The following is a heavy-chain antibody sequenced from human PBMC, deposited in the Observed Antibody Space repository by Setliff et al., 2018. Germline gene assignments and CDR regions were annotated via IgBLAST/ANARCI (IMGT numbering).Heavy chain of an antibody. V-gene: IGHV4-38-2*01. CDR1: VYSISRACH. CDR3: ARHRAVAGAYYFDF. Sequence: PSETLSLPCAVSVYSISRACHWGWIRQPPGNGLEWIGSIYYSGNTYYHASLKGRVTISGDTSKNQFSLKLTAVTAADTAIYYCARHRAVAGAYYFDFWGQGTLVTVSS. D-gene: IGHD6-19*01. J-gene: IGHJ4*02. CDR2: IYYSGNT.